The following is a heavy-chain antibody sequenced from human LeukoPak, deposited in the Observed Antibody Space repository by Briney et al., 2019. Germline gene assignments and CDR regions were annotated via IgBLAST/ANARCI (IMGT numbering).Heavy chain of an antibody. CDR3: ARGQGWNWFDP. D-gene: IGHD5-24*01. CDR2: INHSVST. J-gene: IGHJ5*02. Sequence: GSLRLSCAASGFTFSSYSMNWVRQPPGKGLEWIGDINHSVSTNYNPSLKSRVTISVDTSKNQFSLKLISVTAADTAVYYCARGQGWNWFDPWGQGTLVTVSS. CDR1: GFTFSSYS. V-gene: IGHV4-34*01.